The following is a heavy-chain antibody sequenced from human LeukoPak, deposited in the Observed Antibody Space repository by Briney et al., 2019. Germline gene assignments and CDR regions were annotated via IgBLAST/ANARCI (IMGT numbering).Heavy chain of an antibody. V-gene: IGHV3-23*01. J-gene: IGHJ6*03. D-gene: IGHD2-8*01. CDR2: FSGSGGTT. CDR3: ANGNRCTSPNCLGYYYFYMDV. Sequence: GGSLRLSCAASGFTFSSYGMNWVRQAPGRGLEWVSGFSGSGGTTYYADSVKGRFTISRDNSKNTLYLQMNSLRAEDTAVYYCANGNRCTSPNCLGYYYFYMDVWGKGTTVTVSS. CDR1: GFTFSSYG.